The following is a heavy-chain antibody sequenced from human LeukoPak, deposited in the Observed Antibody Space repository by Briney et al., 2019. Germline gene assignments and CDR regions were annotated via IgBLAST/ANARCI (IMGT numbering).Heavy chain of an antibody. CDR1: GFTFGNSW. Sequence: GGSLRLSCAASGFTFGNSWVHWVRQAPGKGLEWVSLINADGSTATYADSVKGRFTISRDNARNTLSLQMNSLTIEDTAVYYCVVVVEPPDSDGFDVWGQGTMITVSS. V-gene: IGHV3-74*01. D-gene: IGHD1-14*01. J-gene: IGHJ3*01. CDR3: VVVVEPPDSDGFDV. CDR2: INADGSTA.